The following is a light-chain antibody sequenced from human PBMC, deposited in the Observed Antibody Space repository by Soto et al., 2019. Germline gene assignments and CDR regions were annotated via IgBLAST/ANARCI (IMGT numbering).Light chain of an antibody. CDR2: STN. V-gene: IGLV8-61*01. Sequence: QTVVTQEPAFSVSPGGTVTLTCGLSSGSVSINYYPSWYQQTPGQAPRTLIYSTNIRSSGVPDRFSGSILGNKAALTITGAQADDESDYYCVLYMGRGISVFGGGTKLTVL. CDR1: SGSVSINYY. CDR3: VLYMGRGISV. J-gene: IGLJ3*02.